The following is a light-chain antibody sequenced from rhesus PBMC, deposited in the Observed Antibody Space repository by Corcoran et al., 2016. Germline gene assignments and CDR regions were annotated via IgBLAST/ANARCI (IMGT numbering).Light chain of an antibody. J-gene: IGKJ1*01. CDR3: QQYNNWRT. CDR1: QSISSY. V-gene: IGKV3S9*01. CDR2: GAS. Sequence: EIVMTQSPATLSLSPGERATLSCRASQSISSYVAWYQQKPEQAPRLLIYGASRRATGIPDRVSGSGYGTDFTLIISSLEPEDVGVYYCQQYNNWRTFGQGTKVEIK.